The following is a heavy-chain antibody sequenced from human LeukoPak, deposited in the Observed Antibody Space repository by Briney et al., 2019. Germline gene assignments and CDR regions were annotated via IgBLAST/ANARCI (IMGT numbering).Heavy chain of an antibody. J-gene: IGHJ4*02. CDR2: INPNSGGT. CDR3: ARDQGYGSGGYSFDY. Sequence: ASVKVSCKASGYIFTDYYIHWVRQAPGQGLEWMGWINPNSGGTNYTQNFQGRVTITRDTSITTAYMELSRLTSDDTALYYCARDQGYGSGGYSFDYWGQGTRVTVSS. D-gene: IGHD3-10*01. CDR1: GYIFTDYY. V-gene: IGHV1-2*02.